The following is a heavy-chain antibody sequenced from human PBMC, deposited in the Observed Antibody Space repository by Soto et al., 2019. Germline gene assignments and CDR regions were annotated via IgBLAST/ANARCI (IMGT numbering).Heavy chain of an antibody. V-gene: IGHV4-61*05. J-gene: IGHJ4*02. CDR1: GGSISSSSYY. CDR3: ARLACSSTRCFTYFDY. CDR2: IYSSGST. D-gene: IGHD2-2*02. Sequence: PSETLSLTCTVSGGSISSSSYYWGWIRQPPGKGLEWIGYIYSSGSTNYNPSLQSRVTISVDTSKNQFSLKLSSVTAADTAVYYCARLACSSTRCFTYFDYWGQGALVTVSS.